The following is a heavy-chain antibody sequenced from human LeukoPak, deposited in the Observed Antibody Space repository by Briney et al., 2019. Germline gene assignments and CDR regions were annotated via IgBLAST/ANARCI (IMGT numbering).Heavy chain of an antibody. CDR1: GLTFSTCG. CDR3: AKQMMERQQYYYMDV. D-gene: IGHD6-13*01. V-gene: IGHV3-30*02. Sequence: GGSLRLSCVASGLTFSTCGMHWVRQAPGKGLEWLTYIRYDESATYYADSVKGRFTISRENSKNTLYLQMNSLRAEDTAVYYCAKQMMERQQYYYMDVWGKGTSVTVSS. J-gene: IGHJ6*03. CDR2: IRYDESAT.